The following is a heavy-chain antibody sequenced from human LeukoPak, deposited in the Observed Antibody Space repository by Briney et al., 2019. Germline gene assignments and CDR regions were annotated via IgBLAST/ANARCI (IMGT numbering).Heavy chain of an antibody. Sequence: SSETLSLTCAVYGGSFSGYYWSWIRQPPGKGLEWIGEINHSGSTNYNPSLKSRVTISVDTSKNQFSLKLSSVTAADTAVYYCARGLRGDMIPPTEYWFDPWGQGTLVTVSS. CDR1: GGSFSGYY. CDR2: INHSGST. V-gene: IGHV4-34*01. CDR3: ARGLRGDMIPPTEYWFDP. J-gene: IGHJ5*02. D-gene: IGHD2-15*01.